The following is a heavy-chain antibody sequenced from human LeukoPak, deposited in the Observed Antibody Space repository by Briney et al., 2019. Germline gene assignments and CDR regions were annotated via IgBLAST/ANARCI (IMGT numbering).Heavy chain of an antibody. D-gene: IGHD2-15*01. CDR2: ISSSSSTI. J-gene: IGHJ6*02. CDR1: GFTFSSYS. V-gene: IGHV3-48*01. CDR3: ARALSVWSSVAYGMDV. Sequence: GGSLRLSCAASGFTFSSYSMNWVRQAPGKGLEWVSYISSSSSTIYYADSVKGRFTISRDNAKNSLYLQMNSLRAEDTAVYYCARALSVWSSVAYGMDVWGQGTTVTVSS.